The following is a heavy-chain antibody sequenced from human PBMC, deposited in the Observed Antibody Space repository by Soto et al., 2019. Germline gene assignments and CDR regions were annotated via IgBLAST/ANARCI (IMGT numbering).Heavy chain of an antibody. CDR3: AREVGYGDFSAALLD. Sequence: VQLMQSGAEVKKPGSSVKVSCKASGGTFSSHSINWVRQAPGQGLEWMGGVITLFGTANYAQNFQGRVTITAVQSTTTAYMELNSLRSDDTAVYYCAREVGYGDFSAALLDWGQGTLVTVSS. J-gene: IGHJ4*02. CDR2: VITLFGTA. CDR1: GGTFSSHS. V-gene: IGHV1-69*01. D-gene: IGHD4-17*01.